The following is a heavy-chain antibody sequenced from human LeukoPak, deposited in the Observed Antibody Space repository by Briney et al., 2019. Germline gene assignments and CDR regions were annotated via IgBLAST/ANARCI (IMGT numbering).Heavy chain of an antibody. D-gene: IGHD5-18*01. CDR3: ARERYGYLYYFDY. CDR1: GGTFSSYA. CDR2: IIPIFGTA. Sequence: ASVKVSCKASGGTFSSYAINWVRQAPGQGLEWMGGIIPIFGTANYAQKFQGRVTITTDESTSTAYMELSSLRSEDTAVYYCARERYGYLYYFDYWGQGTLVTVSS. J-gene: IGHJ4*02. V-gene: IGHV1-69*05.